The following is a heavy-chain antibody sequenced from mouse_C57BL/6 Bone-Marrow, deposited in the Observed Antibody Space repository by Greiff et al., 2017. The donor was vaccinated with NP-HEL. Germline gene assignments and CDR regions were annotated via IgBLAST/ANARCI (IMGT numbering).Heavy chain of an antibody. CDR2: IYPGSGST. V-gene: IGHV1-55*01. CDR1: GYTFTSYW. J-gene: IGHJ1*03. Sequence: QVQLKQPGAELVKPGASVKMSCKASGYTFTSYWITWVKQRPGQGLEWIGDIYPGSGSTNYNEKFKSKATLTVDTSSSTAYMQLSSLTSEDSAVYYCARGRDWYFDVWGTGTTVTVSS. CDR3: ARGRDWYFDV.